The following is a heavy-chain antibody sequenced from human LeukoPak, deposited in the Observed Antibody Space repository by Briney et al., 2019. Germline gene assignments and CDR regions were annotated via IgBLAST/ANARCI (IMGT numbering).Heavy chain of an antibody. Sequence: GGSLRLSCAASGFTFSSYSMNWVRQTPGKGLDWVSSISGSSTYIYYADSVKDRFTISRDNAKNSLYLQMNSLRAEDTAVYYCARALEPSIAVIDYWGQGTLVTVSS. D-gene: IGHD6-19*01. CDR2: ISGSSTYI. J-gene: IGHJ4*02. V-gene: IGHV3-21*01. CDR3: ARALEPSIAVIDY. CDR1: GFTFSSYS.